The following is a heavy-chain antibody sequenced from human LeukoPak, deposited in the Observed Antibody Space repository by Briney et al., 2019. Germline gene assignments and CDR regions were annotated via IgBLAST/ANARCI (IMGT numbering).Heavy chain of an antibody. V-gene: IGHV3-30*18. Sequence: GGSLRLSCAASGFTFSYNGMHWVRQAPGKGLEWVAVISYEESNKYYADSVKGRFTISRDNSKNTLYLQMNSLRAEDTAVYYCAKGGYYDSSGYHRSYFDYWGQGTLVTVSS. CDR2: ISYEESNK. D-gene: IGHD3-22*01. J-gene: IGHJ4*02. CDR1: GFTFSYNG. CDR3: AKGGYYDSSGYHRSYFDY.